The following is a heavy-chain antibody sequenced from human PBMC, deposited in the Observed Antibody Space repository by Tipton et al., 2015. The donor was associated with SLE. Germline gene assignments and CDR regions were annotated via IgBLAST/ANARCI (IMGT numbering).Heavy chain of an antibody. D-gene: IGHD6-6*01. V-gene: IGHV3-23*01. Sequence: SLRLSCSASGFSFSNSAMNWVRQAPGKGLEWVSGISGSGGSTNYAESVKGRFTISRDNSKNTLYLQMNSLRAEDTAVYYCAKRHSSSRRPVDYWGQGTLVTVSS. J-gene: IGHJ4*02. CDR2: ISGSGGST. CDR3: AKRHSSSRRPVDY. CDR1: GFSFSNSA.